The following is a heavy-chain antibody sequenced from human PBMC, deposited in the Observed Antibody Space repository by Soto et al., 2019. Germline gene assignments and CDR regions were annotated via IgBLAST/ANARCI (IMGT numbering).Heavy chain of an antibody. V-gene: IGHV1-69*12. CDR2: IIPIFGTA. Sequence: QVQLVQSGAEVKKPGSSVKVSCKASGGTFSSYAISWVRQAPGQGLEWMGGIIPIFGTANYAQKFQGRVTFTGDETPRTAYMERSRLRSEDTAVYYCAWTPNYYDSSGYNSWNYGMDVWGQGTTVTVSS. D-gene: IGHD3-22*01. CDR3: AWTPNYYDSSGYNSWNYGMDV. J-gene: IGHJ6*02. CDR1: GGTFSSYA.